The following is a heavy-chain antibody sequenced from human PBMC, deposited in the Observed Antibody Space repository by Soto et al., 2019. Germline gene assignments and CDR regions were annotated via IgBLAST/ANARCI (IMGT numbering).Heavy chain of an antibody. V-gene: IGHV1-3*01. J-gene: IGHJ4*02. D-gene: IGHD2-8*01. CDR2: INAGNGNT. CDR3: ATELKGLYYFDY. Sequence: ASVKVSCKASEYTFTSYAMHWVRQAPGQSLEWMGWINAGNGNTKYSQKFQGRVTITRDTSASTAYMELSSLRSEDTAVYYCATELKGLYYFDYWGLGTMLTVSS. CDR1: EYTFTSYA.